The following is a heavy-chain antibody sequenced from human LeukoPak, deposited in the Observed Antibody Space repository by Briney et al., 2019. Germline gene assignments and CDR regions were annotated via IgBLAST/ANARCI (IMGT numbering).Heavy chain of an antibody. CDR1: GGSISSGSYY. CDR3: ARDPLGY. CDR2: ICTSGST. D-gene: IGHD3-16*01. V-gene: IGHV4-61*02. J-gene: IGHJ4*02. Sequence: SQTLSLTCTVSGGSISSGSYYWSWIRQPAGKGLEWIGRICTSGSTNYNPSLKSRVTISVDTSKNQFSLKLSSVTAADTAVYYCARDPLGYWGQGTLVTVSS.